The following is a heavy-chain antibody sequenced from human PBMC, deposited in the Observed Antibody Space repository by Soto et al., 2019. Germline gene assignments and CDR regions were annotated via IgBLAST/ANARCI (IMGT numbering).Heavy chain of an antibody. V-gene: IGHV3-23*01. CDR2: IGGSGVST. CDR1: GFTFSSYA. CDR3: AKRRTPYTSGCNYGMDV. J-gene: IGHJ6*02. Sequence: GSLRLSCAASGFTFSSYAMSWVRQARGKGLEWVSGIGGSGVSTYYADSVKGRFIISRDNSKTTLYLQMNSLRAEDTAVYYCAKRRTPYTSGCNYGMDVWGQGTTVTVSS. D-gene: IGHD6-19*01.